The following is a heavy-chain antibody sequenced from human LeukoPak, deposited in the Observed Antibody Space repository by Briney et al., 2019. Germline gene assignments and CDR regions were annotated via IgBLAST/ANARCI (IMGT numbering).Heavy chain of an antibody. Sequence: PSETLSFTCTVSGGPINGHYWTWIRQPPGKGLEWIGQIHYSGRPDYNPSLKSRVTISVDTSKNQLSLKVTSVTGADTAVYYCARFGVDYDMDVWGQGTTVTVSS. V-gene: IGHV4-59*11. CDR3: ARFGVDYDMDV. CDR2: IHYSGRP. CDR1: GGPINGHY. D-gene: IGHD3-16*01. J-gene: IGHJ6*02.